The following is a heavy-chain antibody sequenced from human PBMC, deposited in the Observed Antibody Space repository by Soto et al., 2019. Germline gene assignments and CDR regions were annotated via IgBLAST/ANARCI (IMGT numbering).Heavy chain of an antibody. V-gene: IGHV5-51*01. J-gene: IGHJ2*01. CDR2: IYPGDSDT. D-gene: IGHD6-19*01. CDR1: GYSFTSYW. CDR3: ARVYSSGYYPRGYFDL. Sequence: EVQLVQSGAEVKKPGESLKISCKGSGYSFTSYWIGWVRQMPGKGLEWMGIIYPGDSDTRYSPSFQGQVTISADKSISTAYLQWSSLKASDTAMYYCARVYSSGYYPRGYFDLWGRGTLVTVSS.